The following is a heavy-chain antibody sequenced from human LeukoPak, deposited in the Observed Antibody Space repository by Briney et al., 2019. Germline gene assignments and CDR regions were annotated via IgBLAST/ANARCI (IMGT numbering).Heavy chain of an antibody. CDR2: LYSGGTI. Sequence: GGSLRLSCAVSGFTVSTNYMSWVRQAPGKGLEWVSILYSGGTIYYADSVKGRFTMSRDNSKNTLYLQMNSLRVEDTAVYYCARARGYMYGYDYWGQGTLVTVSS. CDR1: GFTVSTNY. D-gene: IGHD5-18*01. V-gene: IGHV3-53*01. CDR3: ARARGYMYGYDY. J-gene: IGHJ4*02.